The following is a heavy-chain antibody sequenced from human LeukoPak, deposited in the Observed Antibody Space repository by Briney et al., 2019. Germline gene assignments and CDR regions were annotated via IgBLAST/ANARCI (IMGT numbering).Heavy chain of an antibody. V-gene: IGHV4-59*01. CDR2: IYYSGST. D-gene: IGHD3-10*01. CDR1: GGSISNYY. J-gene: IGHJ5*02. Sequence: SETLSLTCTVSGGSISNYYWSWIRQPPGKGLEWIGNIYYSGSTDYNPSLKSRVTISEDTSKNQFSLKLTSVTAADTAVYYCARAPYGSGRKYNWVDPWGQGTLVTVSS. CDR3: ARAPYGSGRKYNWVDP.